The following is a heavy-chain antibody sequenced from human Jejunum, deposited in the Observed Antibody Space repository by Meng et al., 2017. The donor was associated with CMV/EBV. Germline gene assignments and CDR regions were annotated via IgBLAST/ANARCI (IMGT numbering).Heavy chain of an antibody. CDR1: FA. Sequence: FALRWVRQAPVKGLEWVAVISSGGGRLYYADSVQGRFTLSTADSRNTLYLQMNSLRADDTAVYYCANSVRSMDQLLIPPAFDAWGQGTMVTVSS. J-gene: IGHJ3*01. D-gene: IGHD2-2*01. CDR2: ISSGGGRL. V-gene: IGHV3-23*03. CDR3: ANSVRSMDQLLIPPAFDA.